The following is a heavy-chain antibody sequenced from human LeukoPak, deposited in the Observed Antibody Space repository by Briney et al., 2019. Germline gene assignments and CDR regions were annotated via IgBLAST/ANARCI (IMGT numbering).Heavy chain of an antibody. J-gene: IGHJ4*02. V-gene: IGHV1-69*13. CDR1: GGTFSTYA. CDR3: ARTSETYGSLDY. CDR2: IIPIFGTG. Sequence: SVKVSCKASGGTFSTYAINWVRQAPGQGLEWMGGIIPIFGTGNYAQKFQGRVTITADESTSTAYLELSSLRSEDTALYYCARTSETYGSLDYWGQGTLVTVSS. D-gene: IGHD6-13*01.